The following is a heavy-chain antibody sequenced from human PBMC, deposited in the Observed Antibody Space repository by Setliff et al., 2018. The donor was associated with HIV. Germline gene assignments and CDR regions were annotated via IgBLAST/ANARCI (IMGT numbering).Heavy chain of an antibody. CDR3: ARGLSIFGVATLGFYSFMDV. CDR2: IYYSGST. V-gene: IGHV4-61*01. CDR1: GGSISSGSYY. D-gene: IGHD3-3*01. J-gene: IGHJ6*03. Sequence: SETLSLTCTVSGGSISSGSYYWSWIRQPPGRGLEWIGFIYYSGSTNYSPSLKSRVTISLDSSKDQFSLKLTSVTAADTAVYYCARGLSIFGVATLGFYSFMDVWGKGTTVTVSS.